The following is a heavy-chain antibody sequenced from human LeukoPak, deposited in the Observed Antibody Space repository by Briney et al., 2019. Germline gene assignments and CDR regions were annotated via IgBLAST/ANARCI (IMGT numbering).Heavy chain of an antibody. J-gene: IGHJ4*02. CDR1: GFTFSSYG. V-gene: IGHV3-30*18. CDR2: ISYDGSNK. CDR3: AKELSDYYGSGSYSFDY. Sequence: GGSLRLSFAASGFTFSSYGMHWVRQAPGKGLEWVAVISYDGSNKYYADSVKGRFTISRDNSKNTLYLQMNSLRAEDTAVYYCAKELSDYYGSGSYSFDYWGQGTLVTVSS. D-gene: IGHD3-10*01.